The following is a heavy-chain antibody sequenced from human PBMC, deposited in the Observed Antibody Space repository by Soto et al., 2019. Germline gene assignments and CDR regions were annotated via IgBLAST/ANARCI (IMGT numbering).Heavy chain of an antibody. CDR2: IFYTGTT. Sequence: SETLSLTCTVSGGSISSGAYYWGWIRQHPGRGLEWIGYIFYTGTTYYNPSLKSRVSISSDTSKNQFSLQLSSVTAADTAVYYCARAGMAGIEYYFDFWGQGTLVTVSS. D-gene: IGHD6-19*01. V-gene: IGHV4-31*02. CDR3: ARAGMAGIEYYFDF. CDR1: GGSISSGAYY. J-gene: IGHJ4*02.